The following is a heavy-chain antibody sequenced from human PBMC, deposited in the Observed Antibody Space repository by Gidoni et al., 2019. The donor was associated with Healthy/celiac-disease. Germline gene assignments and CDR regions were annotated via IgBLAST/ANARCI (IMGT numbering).Heavy chain of an antibody. V-gene: IGHV5-10-1*03. CDR2: IDPSDSYT. D-gene: IGHD6-19*01. CDR1: GYSFTSYW. Sequence: EVQLVQSGAEVKKPGESLRISCKGSGYSFTSYWISWVRQMPGKGLEWMGRIDPSDSYTNYSPSFQGHVTISADKSISTAYLQWSSLKASDTAMYYCARIRGIAVAGTRGDFDYWGQGTLVTVSS. J-gene: IGHJ4*02. CDR3: ARIRGIAVAGTRGDFDY.